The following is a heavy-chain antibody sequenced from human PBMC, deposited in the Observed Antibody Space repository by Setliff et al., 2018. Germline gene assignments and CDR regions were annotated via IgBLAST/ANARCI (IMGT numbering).Heavy chain of an antibody. CDR2: VIQVGSG. J-gene: IGHJ4*02. CDR3: AKDRVPDGYWDFDY. D-gene: IGHD4-17*01. V-gene: IGHV3-23*01. Sequence: PGESLKISCATSGFTFRDYSMVWVRQVPGKGLEWVAGVIQVGSGVYADSVKGRFTISRDISENTLYLQMNSLRPEDTAVYYCAKDRVPDGYWDFDYWGQGILVTSPQ. CDR1: GFTFRDYS.